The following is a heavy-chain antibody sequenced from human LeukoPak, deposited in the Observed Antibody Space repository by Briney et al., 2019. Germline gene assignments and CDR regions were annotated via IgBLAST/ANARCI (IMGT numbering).Heavy chain of an antibody. CDR1: GYTFTGYY. Sequence: ASVKVSXKASGYTFTGYYMHWVRQAHGQGLEWMGRINPNSGGTNYAQKFQGRVTMTRDTSISTAYMELSRLRSDDTAVYYCARAFNYDFWSGYKENWFDPWGQGTLVTVSS. J-gene: IGHJ5*02. CDR2: INPNSGGT. V-gene: IGHV1-2*06. CDR3: ARAFNYDFWSGYKENWFDP. D-gene: IGHD3-3*01.